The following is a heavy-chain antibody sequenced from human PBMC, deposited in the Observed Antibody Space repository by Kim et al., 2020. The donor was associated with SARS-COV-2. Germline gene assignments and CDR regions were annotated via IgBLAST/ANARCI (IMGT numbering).Heavy chain of an antibody. J-gene: IGHJ6*02. CDR2: IKSKTDGGTT. D-gene: IGHD6-13*01. Sequence: GGSLRLSCAASGFTFSNAWMSWVRQAPGKGLEWVGRIKSKTDGGTTDYAAPVKGRFTISRDDSKNTLYLQMNSLKTEDTAVYYCITDDGVGIAAAGSPYYDYYYGMDVWGQGTTVTVSS. CDR1: GFTFSNAW. CDR3: ITDDGVGIAAAGSPYYDYYYGMDV. V-gene: IGHV3-15*01.